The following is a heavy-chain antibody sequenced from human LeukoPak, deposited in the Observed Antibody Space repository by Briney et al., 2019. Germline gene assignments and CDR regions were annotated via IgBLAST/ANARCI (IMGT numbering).Heavy chain of an antibody. J-gene: IGHJ4*02. CDR1: GFIVSSNY. D-gene: IGHD3-22*01. Sequence: GSLSLSCAASGFIVSSNYMTWVRQAPGKGLEWVSVIYSGDTTYYADSVQGRFTISRDNSKNTLYLQMNSLRAEDTAMYYCARGGDASYYYDSAAFARFDNWGQGTLVTVSS. CDR3: ARGGDASYYYDSAAFARFDN. CDR2: IYSGDTT. V-gene: IGHV3-66*01.